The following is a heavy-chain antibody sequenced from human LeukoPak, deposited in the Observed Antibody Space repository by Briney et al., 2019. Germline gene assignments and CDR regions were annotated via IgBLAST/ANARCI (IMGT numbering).Heavy chain of an antibody. CDR2: IYTSGST. D-gene: IGHD6-6*01. J-gene: IGHJ4*02. CDR1: GGSISSGSYY. V-gene: IGHV4-61*02. Sequence: PSETPSLTCTVSGGSISSGSYYWSWIRQPAGKGLEWIGRIYTSGSTNYNPSLKSRVTISVDTSKNQFSLKLSSVTAADTAVYYCAREDEYSSSSWNYWGQGTLVTVSS. CDR3: AREDEYSSSSWNY.